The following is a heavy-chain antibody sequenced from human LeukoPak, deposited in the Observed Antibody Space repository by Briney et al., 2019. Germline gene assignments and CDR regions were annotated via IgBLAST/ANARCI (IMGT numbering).Heavy chain of an antibody. J-gene: IGHJ6*02. CDR3: ATLAWTAPYGMDV. CDR2: FDPEDGET. V-gene: IGHV1-24*01. CDR1: GYTLTEFS. Sequence: ASVTVSCKVSGYTLTEFSMHWVRQAPGKGLEWMGGFDPEDGETIYAQKFQGRVTMTEDTSTDTAYMELSSLRSEDTAVYYCATLAWTAPYGMDVWGQGTTVTVSS. D-gene: IGHD3/OR15-3a*01.